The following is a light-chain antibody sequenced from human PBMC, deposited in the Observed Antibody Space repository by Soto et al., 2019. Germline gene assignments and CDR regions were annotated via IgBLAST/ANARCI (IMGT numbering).Light chain of an antibody. V-gene: IGKV1-39*01. CDR1: QSISTY. Sequence: DIQMTHSPSSLAASVGARVTITCRASQSISTYLNWYQQKPGKAPKVLIFDASRLQSGVASRFSGSGSGTDFTLTISSLQPEDSATYYCQQSYSAPWTFGQGTKVQV. CDR2: DAS. J-gene: IGKJ1*01. CDR3: QQSYSAPWT.